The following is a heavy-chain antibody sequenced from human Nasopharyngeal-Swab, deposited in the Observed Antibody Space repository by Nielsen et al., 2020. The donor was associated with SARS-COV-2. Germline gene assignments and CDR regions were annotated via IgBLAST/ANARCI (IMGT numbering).Heavy chain of an antibody. Sequence: RQAPGKALEWLAHIFSNDEKSYSTSLKSRLTISKDTSKSQVVLTMTNMDPVDTATYYCARSYDFWSGYYRYYYYGMDVWGQGTMVTVSS. D-gene: IGHD3-3*01. V-gene: IGHV2-26*01. CDR2: IFSNDEK. J-gene: IGHJ6*02. CDR3: ARSYDFWSGYYRYYYYGMDV.